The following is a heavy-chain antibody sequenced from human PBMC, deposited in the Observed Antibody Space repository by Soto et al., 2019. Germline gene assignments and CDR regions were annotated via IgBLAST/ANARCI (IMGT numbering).Heavy chain of an antibody. CDR2: IDPSDSYI. V-gene: IGHV5-10-1*01. D-gene: IGHD1-7*01. CDR1: GHNFSSYW. Sequence: PGASLKISCKSSGHNFSSYWITWVRQMPGKGLEWMGRIDPSDSYIQYGPSFQGHVTISADKSTRTAYLQWSRLKASDSAVYYCASQGLRRELPYWDFEIWGRGTLVTVSS. CDR3: ASQGLRRELPYWDFEI. J-gene: IGHJ2*01.